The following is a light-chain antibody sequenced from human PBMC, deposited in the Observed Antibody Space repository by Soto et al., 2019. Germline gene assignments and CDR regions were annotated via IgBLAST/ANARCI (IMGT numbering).Light chain of an antibody. CDR1: ISNIESRT. CDR3: AAWDDRLNGWV. CDR2: SHH. Sequence: QSVLTQPPSASGTPGQRVTISCSGSISNIESRTVNWYQQLPGAAPKLLISSHHHRPSGVPDRFSASKSGTSASLAISGLQSEDEADYYCAAWDDRLNGWVFGGGTKLTVL. J-gene: IGLJ3*02. V-gene: IGLV1-44*01.